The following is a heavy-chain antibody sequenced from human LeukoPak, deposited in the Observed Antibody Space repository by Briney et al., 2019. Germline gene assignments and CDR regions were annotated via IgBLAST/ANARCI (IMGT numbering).Heavy chain of an antibody. D-gene: IGHD3-10*01. CDR3: ARGPRFGELLWHWFDP. J-gene: IGHJ5*02. CDR2: VSPNSGDT. Sequence: ASVKVSCKASGYTFTGYYMHWVRQAPGQGLEWMGWVSPNSGDTNYAQKLGRVTMTRDTSISTAYMELSRLRSDDTAVYYCARGPRFGELLWHWFDPWGQGTLVTVSS. V-gene: IGHV1-2*02. CDR1: GYTFTGYY.